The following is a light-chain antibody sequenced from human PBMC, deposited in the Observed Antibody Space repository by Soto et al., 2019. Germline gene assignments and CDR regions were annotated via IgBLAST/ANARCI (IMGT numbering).Light chain of an antibody. CDR1: QSISNY. V-gene: IGKV1-39*01. CDR3: QQSFSSPWT. CDR2: AAS. J-gene: IGKJ1*01. Sequence: DIQMTQSPSSLSASVRDRVTITCRASQSISNYLNWYQQKPGRAPKILIYAASSLQSGVPLRFSGGGSGTDFTLTITSLQPEDFATYYCQQSFSSPWTFGQGTKVEI.